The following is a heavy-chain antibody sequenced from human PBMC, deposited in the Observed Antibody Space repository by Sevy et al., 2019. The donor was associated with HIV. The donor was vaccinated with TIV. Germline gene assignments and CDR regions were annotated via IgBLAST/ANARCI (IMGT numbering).Heavy chain of an antibody. V-gene: IGHV3-48*01. CDR3: ARVPSTGRFGMDV. Sequence: GGSLRLSCAASGFSFSTYSMNWIRQAPGKGLEWVSYIGTSSSTIYYADSVRGRFTISRDNGKNSLYLQMSSLRAADTALYYCARVPSTGRFGMDVWGQRTTVTVSS. CDR1: GFSFSTYS. CDR2: IGTSSSTI. J-gene: IGHJ6*02. D-gene: IGHD3-10*01.